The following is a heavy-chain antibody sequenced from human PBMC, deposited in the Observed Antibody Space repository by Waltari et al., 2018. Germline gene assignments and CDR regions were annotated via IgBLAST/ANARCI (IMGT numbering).Heavy chain of an antibody. V-gene: IGHV1-18*01. CDR3: ARVREPTGTTDIVYYYYYYYGMDV. J-gene: IGHJ6*02. D-gene: IGHD1-7*01. CDR1: GYTFTSYG. Sequence: QVQLVQSGAEVKKPGASVKVSCKASGYTFTSYGISWVRQAPGQGLERMGWISAYNGNTNYAQKLQGRVTMTTDTSTSTAYMELRSLRSDDTAVYYCARVREPTGTTDIVYYYYYYYGMDVWGQGTTVTVSS. CDR2: ISAYNGNT.